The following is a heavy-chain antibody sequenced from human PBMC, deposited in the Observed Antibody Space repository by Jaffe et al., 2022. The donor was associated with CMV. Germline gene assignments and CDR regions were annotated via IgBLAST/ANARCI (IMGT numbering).Heavy chain of an antibody. CDR1: GFTFSSYA. V-gene: IGHV3-23*04. CDR2: ISSGGATT. J-gene: IGHJ2*01. Sequence: EVQLVESGGGLVQPGGSLRLSCAATGFTFSSYAMSWVRQAPGKGLEWVSTISSGGATTYYADSVKGRFTISRDNSKNTLFLQMDSLRAEDTAEYYCAKSLGYCTNGVCSKYWYFDPWGRGTLVTVSS. CDR3: AKSLGYCTNGVCSKYWYFDP. D-gene: IGHD2-8*01.